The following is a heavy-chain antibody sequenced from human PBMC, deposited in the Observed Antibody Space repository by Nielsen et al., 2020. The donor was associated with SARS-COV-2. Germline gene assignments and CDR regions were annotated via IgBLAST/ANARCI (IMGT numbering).Heavy chain of an antibody. CDR1: GFTFSSYA. Sequence: GESLKISCAASGFTFSSYAMSWVRQAPGKGPEWVSSISSSSSYIYYADSVKGRFTISRDNAKNSLYLQMNSLRAEDTAVYYCARDRFGIAARPGGYGMDVWGQGTTVTVSS. V-gene: IGHV3-21*01. J-gene: IGHJ6*02. CDR2: ISSSSSYI. CDR3: ARDRFGIAARPGGYGMDV. D-gene: IGHD6-6*01.